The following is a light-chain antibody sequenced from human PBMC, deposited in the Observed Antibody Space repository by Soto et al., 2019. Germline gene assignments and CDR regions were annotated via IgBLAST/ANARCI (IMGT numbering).Light chain of an antibody. Sequence: QSVLTQPASVSGSPGQSITIPCTGTSSDVGGYNYVSWYQQHPGKAPKIVIYDVYNRPSGVSTRFYGSKSGNTASLTISGRQAEDEADYYCSSYACSSTLNVIFGGGTKLTVL. J-gene: IGLJ2*01. CDR3: SSYACSSTLNVI. V-gene: IGLV2-14*01. CDR2: DVY. CDR1: SSDVGGYNY.